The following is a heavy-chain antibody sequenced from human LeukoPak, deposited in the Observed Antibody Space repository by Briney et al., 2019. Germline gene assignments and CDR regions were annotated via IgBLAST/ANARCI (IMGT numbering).Heavy chain of an antibody. V-gene: IGHV4-39*07. CDR1: GGSISSSSYY. CDR2: IYYSGST. D-gene: IGHD5-18*01. Sequence: NPSETLSLTCTVSGGSISSSSYYWGWIRQPPGKGLEWIGSIYYSGSTYYNPSLKSRVTISVDTSKNQFSLKLSSVTAADTAVYYCAGGGYSYGYGTGLDAFDIWGQGTMVTVSS. CDR3: AGGGYSYGYGTGLDAFDI. J-gene: IGHJ3*02.